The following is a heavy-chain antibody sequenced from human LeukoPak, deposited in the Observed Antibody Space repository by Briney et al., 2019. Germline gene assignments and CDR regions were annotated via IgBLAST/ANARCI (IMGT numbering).Heavy chain of an antibody. CDR3: ARDVGHLDTSGYYTPLGD. Sequence: GGALRLSCAASGFTFSTYSMYWVRQAPGKGLEWVSSIFSIITYTYYADSVKGRFTISRDNAKNSLYLQMTSLRAEDTAVYYCARDVGHLDTSGYYTPLGDWGQGTLVT. J-gene: IGHJ4*02. V-gene: IGHV3-21*03. D-gene: IGHD3-22*01. CDR2: IFSIITYT. CDR1: GFTFSTYS.